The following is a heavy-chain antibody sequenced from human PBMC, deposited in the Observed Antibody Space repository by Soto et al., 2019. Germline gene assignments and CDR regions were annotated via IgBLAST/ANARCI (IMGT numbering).Heavy chain of an antibody. CDR1: GFTFSSYG. CDR3: ASYDSDLTGFDY. Sequence: QVQLVESGGGVVQPGRSLRLSCAASGFTFSSYGMHWVRQAPGKGLEWVAVICYDGSNKYYADSVKGRFTISRDNSKNTLYLQMNSLRAEDTAVYYCASYDSDLTGFDYWGQGTLVTVSS. D-gene: IGHD3-22*01. J-gene: IGHJ4*02. CDR2: ICYDGSNK. V-gene: IGHV3-33*01.